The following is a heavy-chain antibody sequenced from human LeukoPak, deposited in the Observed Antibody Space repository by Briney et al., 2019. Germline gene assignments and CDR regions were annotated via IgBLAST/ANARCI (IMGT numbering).Heavy chain of an antibody. V-gene: IGHV3-15*01. CDR3: TTDLYDWGSLDLGY. CDR2: IKSKTDGGTT. D-gene: IGHD3-16*01. CDR1: GFTFSNAW. J-gene: IGHJ4*02. Sequence: GGSLTLSCAASGFTFSNAWMSWVRQAPGKGLEWVGRIKSKTDGGTTDYAAPVKGRFTISRDDSKNALYLQMNSLKTEDTAVYYCTTDLYDWGSLDLGYWGQGTLVTVSS.